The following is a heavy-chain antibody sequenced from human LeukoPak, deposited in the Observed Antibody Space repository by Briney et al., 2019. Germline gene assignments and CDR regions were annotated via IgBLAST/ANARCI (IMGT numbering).Heavy chain of an antibody. Sequence: GGSLRLSCAASGFTVSSNYMSWVRQAPGKGLEWVSVIYSGGSTYYADSVKGRFTISRDNSKNTLYLQMNSLRAEDTAVYYCARGPRATTVTGYWGQGTLATVSS. D-gene: IGHD4-11*01. CDR2: IYSGGST. CDR1: GFTVSSNY. J-gene: IGHJ4*02. V-gene: IGHV3-66*02. CDR3: ARGPRATTVTGY.